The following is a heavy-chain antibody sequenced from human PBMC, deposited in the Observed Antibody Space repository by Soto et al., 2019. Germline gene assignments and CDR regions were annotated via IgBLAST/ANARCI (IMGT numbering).Heavy chain of an antibody. Sequence: EVQLVESGGGLVQPGGSLRLSCAASGFTFSSYSMNWVRQAPGKGLEWVSYISSSSSTIYYADSVKGRFTISRDNAKNSLYLQMNSLRAEDTAVYCCARDPSITIFGVVTKAGYFDLWGRGTLVTVSS. D-gene: IGHD3-3*01. V-gene: IGHV3-48*01. CDR1: GFTFSSYS. CDR2: ISSSSSTI. CDR3: ARDPSITIFGVVTKAGYFDL. J-gene: IGHJ2*01.